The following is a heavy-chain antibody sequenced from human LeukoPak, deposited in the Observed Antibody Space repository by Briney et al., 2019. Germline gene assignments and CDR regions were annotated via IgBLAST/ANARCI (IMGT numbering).Heavy chain of an antibody. CDR3: AKDLDSGYDWTLDY. CDR2: IRYDGSNK. CDR1: GFTFSSYG. V-gene: IGHV3-30*02. D-gene: IGHD5-12*01. Sequence: GGSLRLSCAASGFTFSSYGMHWVRQAPGKGLEWVAFIRYDGSNKYYADSVKGRFTISRDNSKNTLYLQMNSLRAEDTAVYYCAKDLDSGYDWTLDYWGQGTLATVSS. J-gene: IGHJ4*02.